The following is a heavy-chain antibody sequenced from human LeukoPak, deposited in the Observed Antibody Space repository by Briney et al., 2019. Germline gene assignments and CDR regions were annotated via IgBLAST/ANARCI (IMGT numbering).Heavy chain of an antibody. D-gene: IGHD3-22*01. CDR2: IKQDGSEK. J-gene: IGHJ4*02. CDR1: GFTFSSYW. V-gene: IGHV3-7*01. Sequence: PGGSLRLSCAASGFTFSSYWMSWVRQTPGKGPEWVANIKQDGSEKDYVDSVKGRFTISRDNAKNSLYLQMNSLRAEDTAVYYCARVSYHDSSGYRTLDYWGQGTLVTVSS. CDR3: ARVSYHDSSGYRTLDY.